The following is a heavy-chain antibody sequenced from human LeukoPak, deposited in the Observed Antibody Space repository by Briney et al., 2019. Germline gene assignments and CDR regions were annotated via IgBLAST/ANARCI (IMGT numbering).Heavy chain of an antibody. J-gene: IGHJ4*02. Sequence: GGSLRQSCAASGFTFSSYWMSWVRQAPVKVLEWVANIKPDGSEKYYVDSVKGRFTISRDNAKNSLYLQMNSLRAEDRAVYYCASTGVGGVFDYWGQGTLVTVSS. D-gene: IGHD1-26*01. V-gene: IGHV3-7*01. CDR1: GFTFSSYW. CDR3: ASTGVGGVFDY. CDR2: IKPDGSEK.